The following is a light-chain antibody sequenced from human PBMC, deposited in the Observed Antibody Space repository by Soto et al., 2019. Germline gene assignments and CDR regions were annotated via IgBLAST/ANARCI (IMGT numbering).Light chain of an antibody. CDR1: SSDVGSYNL. Sequence: QSALTQPASVSGPPGQSITISCTGTSSDVGSYNLVSWYQQHPGKAPKLMIYEGSKRPSGVSNRFSGSKSGNTASLTISGLQAEDEADYYCCSYAGSSTFHVVFGGGTQLTVL. J-gene: IGLJ2*01. V-gene: IGLV2-23*03. CDR2: EGS. CDR3: CSYAGSSTFHVV.